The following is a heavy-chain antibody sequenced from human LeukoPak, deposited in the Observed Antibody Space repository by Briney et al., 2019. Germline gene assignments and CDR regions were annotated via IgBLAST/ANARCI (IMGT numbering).Heavy chain of an antibody. D-gene: IGHD6-13*01. CDR3: ARQYSSSWYYYYYMDV. CDR2: ISYDGSNK. V-gene: IGHV3-30*01. Sequence: GGSLRLSCAASGFTFSSYAMHWVRQAPGKGLEWVAVISYDGSNKYYADSVKGRFTISRDNSKNTLYLQMNSLRAEDTAVYYCARQYSSSWYYYYYMDVRGKGATVTVSS. J-gene: IGHJ6*03. CDR1: GFTFSSYA.